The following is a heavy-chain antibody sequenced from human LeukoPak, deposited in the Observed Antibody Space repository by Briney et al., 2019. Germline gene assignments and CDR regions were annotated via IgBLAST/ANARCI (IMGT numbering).Heavy chain of an antibody. CDR3: AKDLSPLYYYYGMDV. D-gene: IGHD2/OR15-2a*01. Sequence: PGGSLRLSCAASGFAFSTSWMTWVRQAPGKGLEWVANIKQDGSDKYYVDSVKGRFTISRDNAKNSLYLQMDSLRAEDTAVYYCAKDLSPLYYYYGMDVWGQGTTVTVSS. CDR1: GFAFSTSW. CDR2: IKQDGSDK. J-gene: IGHJ6*02. V-gene: IGHV3-7*01.